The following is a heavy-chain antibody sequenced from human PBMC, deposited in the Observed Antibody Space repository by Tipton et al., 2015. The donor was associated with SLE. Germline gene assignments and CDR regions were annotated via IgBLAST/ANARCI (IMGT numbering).Heavy chain of an antibody. CDR1: GGSISGSSYY. CDR3: ARLHGYSYGLNWFDP. D-gene: IGHD5-18*01. V-gene: IGHV4-39*07. J-gene: IGHJ5*02. CDR2: IYHTGTT. Sequence: TLSLTCTVSGGSISGSSYYWVWIRQTPGKGLEWIGSIYHTGTTYYNPSLKSRVIISVNTSKNQFSLKLSSLTAADTAVYYCARLHGYSYGLNWFDPWGQGTLISVSS.